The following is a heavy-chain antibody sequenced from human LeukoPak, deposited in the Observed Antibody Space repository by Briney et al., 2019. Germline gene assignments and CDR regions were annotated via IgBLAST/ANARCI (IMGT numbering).Heavy chain of an antibody. CDR3: ATDPGGLSEQLVRFDY. V-gene: IGHV1-24*01. CDR1: GYTLTELS. D-gene: IGHD6-6*01. CDR2: FDPEDGET. Sequence: ASVKFSCKVSGYTLTELSMHWVRQAPGKGLEWMGGFDPEDGETIYAQKFQGRVTMTEDTSTDTAYMELSSLRSEDRAVYYCATDPGGLSEQLVRFDYWGQEPWSPSPQ. J-gene: IGHJ4*01.